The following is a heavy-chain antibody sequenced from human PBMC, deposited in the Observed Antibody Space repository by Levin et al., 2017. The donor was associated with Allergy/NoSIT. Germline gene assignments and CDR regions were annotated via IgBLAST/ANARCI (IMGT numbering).Heavy chain of an antibody. CDR1: GGTFSNYG. CDR2: IIPILGIT. CDR3: ARDKGYCGSTTCYQAFDI. V-gene: IGHV1-69*04. D-gene: IGHD2-2*01. Sequence: KISCKASGGTFSNYGVTWVRQAPGQGLEWMGRIIPILGITNYAQKFQGRVTITADKSTSTAYMELSSLRSDDTAVYYCARDKGYCGSTTCYQAFDIWGQGTMVTVSS. J-gene: IGHJ3*02.